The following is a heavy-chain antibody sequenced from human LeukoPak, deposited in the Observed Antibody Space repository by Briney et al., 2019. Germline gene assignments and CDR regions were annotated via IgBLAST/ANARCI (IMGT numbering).Heavy chain of an antibody. CDR3: ARDYGGKFDY. D-gene: IGHD4-23*01. Sequence: PSEALSLTCTVSRGSISSFYGSWIRQPPGKGLEWIGYISYSVNTKYNPSLKSRVTISVDTSKNQFSLKLSCVTAADTAVYYCARDYGGKFDYWGQGTLVTVSS. CDR1: RGSISSFY. CDR2: ISYSVNT. V-gene: IGHV4-59*01. J-gene: IGHJ4*02.